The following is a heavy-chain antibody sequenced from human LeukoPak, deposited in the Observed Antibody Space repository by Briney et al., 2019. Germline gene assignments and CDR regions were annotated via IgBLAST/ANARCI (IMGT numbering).Heavy chain of an antibody. CDR1: GYTFTSYD. V-gene: IGHV1-8*01. D-gene: IGHD6-13*01. Sequence: ASVKVSSNASGYTFTSYDINWVRQATGQGLEWMGWMSHNSGNTGYAQKFQGRVTMTRNTSISTAYMELSRLRSEDTAVYYCARGGSAASIFRGQGTLVTVSS. CDR3: ARGGSAASIF. CDR2: MSHNSGNT. J-gene: IGHJ4*02.